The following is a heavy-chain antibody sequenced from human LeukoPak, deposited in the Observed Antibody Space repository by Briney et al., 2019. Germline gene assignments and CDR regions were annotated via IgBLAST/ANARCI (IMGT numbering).Heavy chain of an antibody. CDR3: ARSVRSSGYSYGPKAFDI. CDR1: GFTFNTYA. V-gene: IGHV3-48*04. CDR2: ISSSSSTI. D-gene: IGHD5-18*01. J-gene: IGHJ3*02. Sequence: GGSLRLSCAASGFTFNTYAMNWVRQAPGKGLEWVSYISSSSSTIYYADSVKGRFTISRDNAKNSLYLQMNSLRAEDTAVYYCARSVRSSGYSYGPKAFDIWGQGTMVTVSS.